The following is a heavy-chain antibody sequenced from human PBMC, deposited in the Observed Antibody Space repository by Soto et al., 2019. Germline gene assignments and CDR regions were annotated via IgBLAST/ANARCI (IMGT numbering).Heavy chain of an antibody. V-gene: IGHV5-51*01. CDR2: IHPGDSDT. J-gene: IGHJ6*02. Sequence: VASLKISCEPSRYSFTSYWIGWVRQMPGKGLECMGIIHPGDSDTKYSPSFQGQVTISVDKSITTAYLQWSSLKASDTAMYYRASTPGPAVAASLGNYYFSGMDVWDQETMVTAYS. CDR1: RYSFTSYW. D-gene: IGHD3-16*01. CDR3: ASTPGPAVAASLGNYYFSGMDV.